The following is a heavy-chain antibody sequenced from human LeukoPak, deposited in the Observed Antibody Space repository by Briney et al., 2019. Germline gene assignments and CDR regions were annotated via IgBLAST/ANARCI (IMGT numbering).Heavy chain of an antibody. CDR1: GGTFSSYT. Sequence: SVKVSCKASGGTFSSYTISWVRQAPGQGLEWMGRIIPILGIANYAQKFQGRVTITADKSTSTAYMELSSLRSEDTAVYYCARDRRFDFWSGYPMPVSPPALGGQYNWFDPWGRGTLVTVSS. CDR2: IIPILGIA. D-gene: IGHD3-3*01. V-gene: IGHV1-69*04. J-gene: IGHJ5*02. CDR3: ARDRRFDFWSGYPMPVSPPALGGQYNWFDP.